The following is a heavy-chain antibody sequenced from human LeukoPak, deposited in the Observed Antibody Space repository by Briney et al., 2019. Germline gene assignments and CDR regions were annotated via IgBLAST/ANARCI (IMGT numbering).Heavy chain of an antibody. V-gene: IGHV4-39*01. CDR2: VYYSGST. D-gene: IGHD3-22*01. Sequence: SETLSLTCTVSGGSISSYYWGWIRQPPGKGLEWIGSVYYSGSTYYNPSLKSRVTISVDTSKNQFSLKLSSVTAADTAVYYCARVPTYFYDTTGSYYQVYWGQGTLVTVSS. CDR3: ARVPTYFYDTTGSYYQVY. CDR1: GGSISSYY. J-gene: IGHJ4*02.